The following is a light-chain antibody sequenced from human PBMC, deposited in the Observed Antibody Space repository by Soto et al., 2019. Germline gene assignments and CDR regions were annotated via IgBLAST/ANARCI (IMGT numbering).Light chain of an antibody. Sequence: EIVLTQSPATLSLSPGERATLSCRASQSVDTFLAWYQQKPGRTPRLLINGASSRATGIPDRFSGSGSGTDFTLTISRLEPEDFAVYYCQQYGSSSWTFGQGTKVEIK. CDR3: QQYGSSSWT. J-gene: IGKJ1*01. CDR1: QSVDTF. CDR2: GAS. V-gene: IGKV3-20*01.